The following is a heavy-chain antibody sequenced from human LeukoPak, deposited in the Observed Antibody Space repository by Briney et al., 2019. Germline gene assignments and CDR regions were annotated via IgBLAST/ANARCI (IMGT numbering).Heavy chain of an antibody. CDR2: IKEDGSVK. V-gene: IGHV3-7*04. CDR1: GFTFSSYW. J-gene: IGHJ4*02. CDR3: GREVPGGATILDC. Sequence: GALRLSCAASGFTFSSYWMSWVRQAPGKGLEWVANIKEDGSVKYYVDSVKGRFTISRDNGKNSLYLQMNSLRADETAVYYCGREVPGGATILDCWGQGTLVTVSS. D-gene: IGHD1-26*01.